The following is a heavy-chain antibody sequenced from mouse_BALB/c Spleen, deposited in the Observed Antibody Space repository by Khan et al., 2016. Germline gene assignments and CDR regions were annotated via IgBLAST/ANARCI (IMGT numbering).Heavy chain of an antibody. Sequence: VQLQQSGAELVKSGASVKLSCTASGFNIKDYYMHWVKQRPEQGLEWIGWIDPENGDSEYDPKFQGKATMTADTSSNTAYLQLSSLTSEDTAVYYCNGWITTGGFAYWGQGTLVTVSA. J-gene: IGHJ3*01. D-gene: IGHD2-4*01. V-gene: IGHV14-4*02. CDR2: IDPENGDS. CDR3: NGWITTGGFAY. CDR1: GFNIKDYY.